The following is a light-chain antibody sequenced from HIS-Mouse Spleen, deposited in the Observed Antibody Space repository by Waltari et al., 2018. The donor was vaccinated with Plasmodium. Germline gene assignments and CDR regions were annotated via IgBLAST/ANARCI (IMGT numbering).Light chain of an antibody. CDR1: QSVSSN. CDR2: VAS. CDR3: QQYNNWSFT. Sequence: EIVMTQSPATLSVSPGERATLSCRASQSVSSNLAWYQQKPGQAPRLIIYVASTRATGIPARFSGSGSGTEFTLTISSLQSEDFAVYYCQQYNNWSFTFGPGTKVDIK. J-gene: IGKJ3*01. V-gene: IGKV3-15*01.